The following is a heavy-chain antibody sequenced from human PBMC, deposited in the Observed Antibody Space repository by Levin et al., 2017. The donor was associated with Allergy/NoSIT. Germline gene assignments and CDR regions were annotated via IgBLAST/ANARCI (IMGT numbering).Heavy chain of an antibody. Sequence: GESLKISCAASGFTFSSYAMHWVRQAPGKGLEWVAVISYDGSNKYYADSVKGRFTISRDNSKNTLYLQMNSLRAEDTAVYYCARDLSPLGVVVHSGFDYWGQGTLVTVSS. CDR3: ARDLSPLGVVVHSGFDY. D-gene: IGHD3-22*01. J-gene: IGHJ4*02. CDR1: GFTFSSYA. V-gene: IGHV3-30*04. CDR2: ISYDGSNK.